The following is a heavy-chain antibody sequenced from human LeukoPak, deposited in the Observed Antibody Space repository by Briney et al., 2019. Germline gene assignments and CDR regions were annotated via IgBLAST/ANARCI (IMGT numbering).Heavy chain of an antibody. CDR1: GFTFYNYA. J-gene: IGHJ4*02. CDR3: AKGSSSSRHYYFDY. D-gene: IGHD6-6*01. Sequence: TGGSLRLSCAASGFTFYNYAMSWVRQAPGRGLEWVSAISGSGTDTLHADSVKGRFTISRDNSESTLYLQMNSLRAEDTATYYCAKGSSSSRHYYFDYWGQGTLVTVSS. V-gene: IGHV3-23*01. CDR2: ISGSGTDT.